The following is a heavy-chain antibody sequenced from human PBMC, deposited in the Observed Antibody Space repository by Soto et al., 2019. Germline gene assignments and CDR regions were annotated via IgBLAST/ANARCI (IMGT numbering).Heavy chain of an antibody. CDR1: GGSINSGGSF. Sequence: QVQLQESGPGLVKPSQTLSLICTVSGGSINSGGSFWTWIRQHPGRAPEWIGYLSHTGNTYYNPSLKSRVLMSVGRSKNLLSLRLSSVTAADTAVYYCARGLYEPNWFDSWGQGTLVTVSS. CDR2: LSHTGNT. J-gene: IGHJ5*01. V-gene: IGHV4-31*03. CDR3: ARGLYEPNWFDS. D-gene: IGHD3-22*01.